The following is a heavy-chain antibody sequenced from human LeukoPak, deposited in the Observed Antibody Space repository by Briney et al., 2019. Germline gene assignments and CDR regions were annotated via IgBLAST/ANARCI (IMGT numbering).Heavy chain of an antibody. D-gene: IGHD5-24*01. J-gene: IGHJ4*02. Sequence: ASVKVSCKTSGYMFTPHHIHWMRLAPGQRLEWLGWVNAGNTNSEYSQKFQGRIIITRDTSASTAYMELSSLRSEDTAVYYCAMSVEMAAIPSFDYWGQGTLVTVSS. CDR2: VNAGNTNS. V-gene: IGHV1-3*01. CDR3: AMSVEMAAIPSFDY. CDR1: GYMFTPHH.